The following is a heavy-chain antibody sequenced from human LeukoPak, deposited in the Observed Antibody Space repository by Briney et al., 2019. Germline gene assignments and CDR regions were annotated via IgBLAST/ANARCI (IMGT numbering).Heavy chain of an antibody. D-gene: IGHD3-16*02. CDR2: ISYDGSNK. J-gene: IGHJ4*02. CDR3: ARERIMRLRLGELSRLFDY. CDR1: GFTFSSYA. V-gene: IGHV3-30*04. Sequence: GRSLRLSCAASGFTFSSYAMHWVRQAPGKGLEWVAVISYDGSNKYYADSVKGRFTISRDNSKNTLYLQMNSLRAEDTAVYYCARERIMRLRLGELSRLFDYWGQGTLVTASS.